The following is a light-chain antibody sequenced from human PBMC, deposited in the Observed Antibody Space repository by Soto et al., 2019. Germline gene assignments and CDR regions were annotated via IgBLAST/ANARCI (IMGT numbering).Light chain of an antibody. Sequence: EIVLTQSPGTLSLSPGDSATLSCRASQSVSSSYLAWYQQKPGQAPRLLIYGESSRATGIPDRLSGSGSGTDLNLTISRLEPEDFAVYYCQQYGSSRWTCGQGTKVDIK. J-gene: IGKJ1*01. CDR1: QSVSSSY. V-gene: IGKV3-20*01. CDR2: GES. CDR3: QQYGSSRWT.